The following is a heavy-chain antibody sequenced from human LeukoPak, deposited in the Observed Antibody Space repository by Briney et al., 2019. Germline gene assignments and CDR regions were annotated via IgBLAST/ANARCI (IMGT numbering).Heavy chain of an antibody. V-gene: IGHV3-23*01. CDR3: AKDRTMVRGVIGGFDY. D-gene: IGHD3-10*01. Sequence: GGSLRLSCAASGFTFSSYAMSWVRQAPGKGPEWVSAISGSGGSTYYADSVKGRFTISRDNSKNTLYLQMNSLRAEDTAVYYCAKDRTMVRGVIGGFDYWGQGTLVTVSS. CDR1: GFTFSSYA. J-gene: IGHJ4*02. CDR2: ISGSGGST.